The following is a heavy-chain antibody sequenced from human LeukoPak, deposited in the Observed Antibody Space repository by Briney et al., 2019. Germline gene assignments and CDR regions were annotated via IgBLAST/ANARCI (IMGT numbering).Heavy chain of an antibody. D-gene: IGHD5-18*01. V-gene: IGHV3-33*01. Sequence: GGSLRLSCAASGFTFSSYGMHWVRQAPGKGLEWVAVIWYDESNKYYADSVKGRFTISRDNSKNTLYLQMNSLRAEDTAVYYCTRSVQLYSYYYYGMDVWGQGTTVTVSS. CDR2: IWYDESNK. CDR1: GFTFSSYG. J-gene: IGHJ6*02. CDR3: TRSVQLYSYYYYGMDV.